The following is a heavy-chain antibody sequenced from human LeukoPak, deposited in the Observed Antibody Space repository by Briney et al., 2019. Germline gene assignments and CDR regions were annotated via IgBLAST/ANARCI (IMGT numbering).Heavy chain of an antibody. CDR3: ARPAENDAFDI. Sequence: SENLSLTCTVSGGSISSSSYYWGWIRQPPGKGLEWIGSIYYSGSTYYNPSLKSRVTISVDTSKNQFSLKLSSVTAADTAVYYCARPAENDAFDIWGQGTLVTVSS. CDR2: IYYSGST. J-gene: IGHJ3*02. V-gene: IGHV4-39*01. CDR1: GGSISSSSYY.